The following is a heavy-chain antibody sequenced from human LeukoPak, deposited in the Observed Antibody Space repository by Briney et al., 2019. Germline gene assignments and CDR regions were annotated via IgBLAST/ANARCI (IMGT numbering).Heavy chain of an antibody. CDR1: GGSISSYY. V-gene: IGHV4-4*07. J-gene: IGHJ4*02. CDR2: IYTSGNT. D-gene: IGHD6-13*01. CDR3: ARDSPYSSSWYPTAYFDY. Sequence: PSETLSLTCTVSGGSISSYYWSWIRQPAGKGLEWIGRIYTSGNTNYNPSLKSRVTMSVDTSKNQFSLKLSSVTAADTAVYYCARDSPYSSSWYPTAYFDYWGQGTLVTVSS.